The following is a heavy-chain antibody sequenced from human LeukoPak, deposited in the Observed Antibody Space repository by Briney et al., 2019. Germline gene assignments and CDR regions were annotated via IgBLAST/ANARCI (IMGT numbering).Heavy chain of an antibody. CDR2: ISYDGSNK. CDR1: GFTFSSYG. J-gene: IGHJ3*02. V-gene: IGHV3-30*03. CDR3: ARELIAAAGTRAFDI. D-gene: IGHD6-13*01. Sequence: GGSLRLSCAASGFTFSSYGMHWVRQAPGKGLEWVAVISYDGSNKYYADSVKGRFTISRDNSKNTLYLQMNSLRAEDTAVYYCARELIAAAGTRAFDIWGQGTMVTVSS.